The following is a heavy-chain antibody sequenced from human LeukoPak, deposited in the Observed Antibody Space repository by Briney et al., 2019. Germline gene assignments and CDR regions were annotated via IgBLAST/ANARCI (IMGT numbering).Heavy chain of an antibody. V-gene: IGHV4-38-2*01. CDR3: ARFGLGFCSSTSCQH. J-gene: IGHJ4*02. CDR2: IYLSGST. CDR1: GYSISSGYY. D-gene: IGHD2-2*01. Sequence: PSETLSLTCAVSGYSISSGYYWGWIRQPPGKGLEWIGSIYLSGSTYYNPSLKSRVTISVDTSKNQFSLKLSSVTAADTAVYYCARFGLGFCSSTSCQHWGQGTLVTVSS.